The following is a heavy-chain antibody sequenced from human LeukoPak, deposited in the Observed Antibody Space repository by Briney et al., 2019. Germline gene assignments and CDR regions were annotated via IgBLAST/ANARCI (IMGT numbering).Heavy chain of an antibody. V-gene: IGHV3-15*04. J-gene: IGHJ4*02. Sequence: SGESLRLSCVGSGFSFTDAWMSWVRQIPGKGLEWVGRIESKTDGETTDYATPVKDRFIISRDDSTNTLYLQMNSLKSEDTAVYYCSTYGSGRKFDYWGQGTLVTVSS. CDR3: STYGSGRKFDY. CDR1: GFSFTDAW. D-gene: IGHD3-10*01. CDR2: IESKTDGETT.